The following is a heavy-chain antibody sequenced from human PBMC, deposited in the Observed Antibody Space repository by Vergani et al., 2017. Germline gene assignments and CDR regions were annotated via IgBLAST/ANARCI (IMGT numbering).Heavy chain of an antibody. CDR2: ISSNNDDV. CDR1: GFTFSHYS. Sequence: EVQLVESGGGLVKPGGSLRLSCVASGFTFSHYSMNWVRQAPGKGLEWVSSISSNNDDVYYADSVKGRITNSRDNAKNSLYLGMSSLRAEDTAVYYCVRDVRVSRTWGQETLVAVSS. J-gene: IGHJ3*01. V-gene: IGHV3-21*01. CDR3: VRDVRVSRT.